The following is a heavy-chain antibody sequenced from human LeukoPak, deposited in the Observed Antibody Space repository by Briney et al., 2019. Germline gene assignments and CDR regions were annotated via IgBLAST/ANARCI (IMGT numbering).Heavy chain of an antibody. CDR3: AKDAWAPAAIRGLGNWFDP. D-gene: IGHD2-2*02. Sequence: GGSLRLSCAASGFTFSSYGMHWVRQAPGKGLEWVAVIWYDGSNKYYADSVKGRFTISRDNSKNTLYLQMNSLRAEDTAVYYCAKDAWAPAAIRGLGNWFDPWGQGTLVTVSS. CDR1: GFTFSSYG. V-gene: IGHV3-33*06. J-gene: IGHJ5*02. CDR2: IWYDGSNK.